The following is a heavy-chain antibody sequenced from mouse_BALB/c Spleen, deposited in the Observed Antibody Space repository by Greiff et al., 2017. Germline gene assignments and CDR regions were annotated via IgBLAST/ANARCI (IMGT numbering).Heavy chain of an antibody. D-gene: IGHD1-1*01. J-gene: IGHJ2*01. CDR2: ISDGGSYT. CDR1: GFTFSDYY. CDR3: ARSHYYGSIFDY. V-gene: IGHV5-4*02. Sequence: EVKLVESGGGLVKPGGSLKLSCAASGFTFSDYYMYWVRQTPEKRLEWVATISDGGSYTYYPDSVKGRFTISRDNAKNNLYLQMSSLKSEDTAMYYCARSHYYGSIFDYWGQGTTLTVSS.